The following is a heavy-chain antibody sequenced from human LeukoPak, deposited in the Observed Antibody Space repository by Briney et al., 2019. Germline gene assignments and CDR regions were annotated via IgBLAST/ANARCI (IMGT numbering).Heavy chain of an antibody. Sequence: PGGSLRLSCAASGFTFSDYYMSWIRQAPGKGLGWVSHISSSGSTIYYADSVKGRFTISRDNAKNSLYLQMNSLRAEDTAVYYCARDDYGDYLPFDYWGRGTLVTVSS. D-gene: IGHD4-17*01. CDR2: ISSSGSTI. J-gene: IGHJ4*02. CDR1: GFTFSDYY. CDR3: ARDDYGDYLPFDY. V-gene: IGHV3-11*01.